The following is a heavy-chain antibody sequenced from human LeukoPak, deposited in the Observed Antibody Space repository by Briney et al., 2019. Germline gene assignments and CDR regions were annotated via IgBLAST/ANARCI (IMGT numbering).Heavy chain of an antibody. Sequence: PGGALRLSCTASGFALSSNYMNWVRQAPGKGLEWVGRIKSKTDGGTTDYAAPVKGRFTISRDDSKNTLYLQMNSLKTEDTAVYYCTTIAYGSGYIDYWGQGTLVTVSS. CDR2: IKSKTDGGTT. CDR3: TTIAYGSGYIDY. D-gene: IGHD3-10*01. V-gene: IGHV3-15*01. J-gene: IGHJ4*02. CDR1: GFALSSNY.